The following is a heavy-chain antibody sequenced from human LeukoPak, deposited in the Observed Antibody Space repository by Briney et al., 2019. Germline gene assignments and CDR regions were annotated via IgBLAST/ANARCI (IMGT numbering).Heavy chain of an antibody. CDR3: AREHDYYGSGCPPGSPY. CDR2: IYSGGST. D-gene: IGHD3-10*01. J-gene: IGHJ4*02. V-gene: IGHV3-53*01. Sequence: PGGSLRLSCAASGFTVSSNYMSWVRQAPGKGLEWVSVIYSGGSTYYADSVKGRFTISRDNSKNTLYLQMNSLRAEDTAVYYCAREHDYYGSGCPPGSPYWGQGTLVTVSS. CDR1: GFTVSSNY.